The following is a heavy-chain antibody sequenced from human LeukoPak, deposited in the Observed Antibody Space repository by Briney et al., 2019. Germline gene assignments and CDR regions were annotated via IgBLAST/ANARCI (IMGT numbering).Heavy chain of an antibody. Sequence: GRSLRLSCTASGFTFGDYAMSWVRKAPGKGLEWVGFIRSKAYGGTTEYAASVKGRFTISRDESKSIAYLQMNSLKTDDTAVYYCTRAKDYTAQGFGYWGQGTLVTVSS. CDR2: IRSKAYGGTT. D-gene: IGHD2-2*02. CDR3: TRAKDYTAQGFGY. J-gene: IGHJ4*02. V-gene: IGHV3-49*04. CDR1: GFTFGDYA.